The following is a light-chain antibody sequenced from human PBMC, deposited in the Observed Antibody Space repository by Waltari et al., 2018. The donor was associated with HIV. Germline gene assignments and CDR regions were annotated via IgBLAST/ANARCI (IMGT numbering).Light chain of an antibody. J-gene: IGLJ1*01. CDR3: KSSTSRSTPCV. CDR2: DVS. Sequence: QSALTQPASVSGSPGQSITISCPGTNSDIGGHNSVAWYKHPPGKAPQLIIYDVSTHASGVSSRVSGSTSGNTACVAMSGLQAEDEADYYCKSSTSRSTPCVFGSGSKVTGL. CDR1: NSDIGGHNS. V-gene: IGLV2-14*03.